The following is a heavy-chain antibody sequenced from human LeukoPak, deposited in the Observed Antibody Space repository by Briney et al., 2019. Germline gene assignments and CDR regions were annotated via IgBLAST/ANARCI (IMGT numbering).Heavy chain of an antibody. CDR1: GFTFSSYA. CDR2: ISGSGGST. J-gene: IGHJ4*02. CDR3: AKGTRHQSLLFDY. V-gene: IGHV3-23*01. Sequence: GGSLRLSCAASGFTFSSYAMSWVRQAPGKGLEWVSAISGSGGSTYYADSVKGRFTISRDNSKNTLYLQMNSLRAEDTTVYYCAKGTRHQSLLFDYWGQGTLVTVSS. D-gene: IGHD1-26*01.